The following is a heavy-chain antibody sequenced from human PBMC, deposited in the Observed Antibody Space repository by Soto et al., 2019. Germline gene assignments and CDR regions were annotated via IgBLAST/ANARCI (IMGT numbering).Heavy chain of an antibody. CDR3: ARERGAFDYFDY. D-gene: IGHD3-10*01. V-gene: IGHV1-18*01. J-gene: IGHJ4*02. CDR1: GYSFSSYS. Sequence: QVQLVQSGPEVKKPGASVKVSCKASGYSFSSYSITWVRQAPGQGLEWMGWISAYSGNTHFAQNFQDRVILTTDTSTNTAYMELRSLKSDDTAIYYCARERGAFDYFDYWGQGTQVTVSS. CDR2: ISAYSGNT.